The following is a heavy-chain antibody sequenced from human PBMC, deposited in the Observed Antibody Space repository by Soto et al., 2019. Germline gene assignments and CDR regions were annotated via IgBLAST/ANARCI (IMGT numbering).Heavy chain of an antibody. J-gene: IGHJ5*02. CDR1: GYSFTNND. Sequence: ASVKVSCKTSGYSFTNNDVTWVRQATGQGLEWMGWMNPGSGDTGYAQKFQGRVTMTRDISIATAYMELSSLRSDDTAIYYCARMATFGSLNWFDPWGQGTLVTVSS. CDR3: ARMATFGSLNWFDP. CDR2: MNPGSGDT. V-gene: IGHV1-8*01. D-gene: IGHD3-16*01.